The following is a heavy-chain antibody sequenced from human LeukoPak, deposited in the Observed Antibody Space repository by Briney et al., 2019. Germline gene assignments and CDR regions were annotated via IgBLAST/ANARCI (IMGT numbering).Heavy chain of an antibody. CDR3: ARRPNSSGWYY. CDR2: INHSGST. CDR1: GGSFSGYY. Sequence: PSETLSLTCAVYGGSFSGYYWSWIRQPPGKGLEWIGEINHSGSTSYNPSLKSRVTISVDTSKNRFSLKLSSVTAADTAVYYCARRPNSSGWYYFGQGTLVTVPS. D-gene: IGHD6-19*01. J-gene: IGHJ4*02. V-gene: IGHV4-34*01.